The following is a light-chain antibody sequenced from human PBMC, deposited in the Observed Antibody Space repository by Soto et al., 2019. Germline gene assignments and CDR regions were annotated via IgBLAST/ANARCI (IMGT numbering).Light chain of an antibody. CDR2: MTN. CDR3: AAWDDSLNGPV. J-gene: IGLJ2*01. CDR1: WYNIGKNL. V-gene: IGLV1-47*01. Sequence: QSVLTQPPSASGTPGQTVTISCSGGWYNIGKNLGYWYQQLPGTAPKLLIYMTNQRPSGVPDRFSGSKSGSSASLAVSGLRSEDEAVYYCAAWDDSLNGPVFGGGTQLTVL.